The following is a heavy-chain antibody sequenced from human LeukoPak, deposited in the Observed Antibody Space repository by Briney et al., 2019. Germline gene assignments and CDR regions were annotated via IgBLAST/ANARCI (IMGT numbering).Heavy chain of an antibody. V-gene: IGHV4-4*09. J-gene: IGHJ6*03. CDR1: GDSINDHY. CDR2: IYSSVST. D-gene: IGHD3-16*01. CDR3: ARRKRGEYRGIYYYYMDV. Sequence: SETLSLTCTVSGDSINDHYWSWIRQPPGEGLEWIAYIYSSVSTNYNPSLKSRVTISIDTSKNQFSLKLSSVTAADTAVYYCARRKRGEYRGIYYYYMDVWGKGTTVTVSS.